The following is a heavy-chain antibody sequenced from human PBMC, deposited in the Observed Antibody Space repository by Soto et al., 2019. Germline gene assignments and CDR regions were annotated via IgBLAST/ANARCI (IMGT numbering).Heavy chain of an antibody. CDR1: GGSISSSSYY. CDR3: ARHLLTRYSSGWLAD. V-gene: IGHV4-39*01. Sequence: SETLSLTCTVSGGSISSSSYYWGWIRQPPGKGLEWIGSIYYSGSTYYNPSLKSRVTISVDTSKNQFSLKLSSVTAADTAVYYCARHLLTRYSSGWLADWGQGTLVTVSS. J-gene: IGHJ4*02. CDR2: IYYSGST. D-gene: IGHD6-19*01.